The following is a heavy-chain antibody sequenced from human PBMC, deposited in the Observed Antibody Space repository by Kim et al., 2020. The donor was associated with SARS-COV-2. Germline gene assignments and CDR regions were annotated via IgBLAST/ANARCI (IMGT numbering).Heavy chain of an antibody. CDR1: GYTFTSYA. D-gene: IGHD5-12*01. J-gene: IGHJ6*02. Sequence: ASVKVSCKASGYTFTSYAMHWVRQAPGQRLEWMGWINAGNGNTKYSQKFQGRVTITRDTSASTAYMELSSLRSEDTAVYYCARVRTTRLVATGNYYYYGMDVWGQGTTVTVSS. CDR3: ARVRTTRLVATGNYYYYGMDV. CDR2: INAGNGNT. V-gene: IGHV1-3*01.